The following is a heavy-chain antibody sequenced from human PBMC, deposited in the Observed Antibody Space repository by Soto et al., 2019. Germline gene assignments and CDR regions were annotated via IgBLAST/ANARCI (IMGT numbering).Heavy chain of an antibody. CDR3: AKGWMDV. CDR1: GLTVRSHA. CDR2: IYASDST. V-gene: IGHV3-53*01. Sequence: EVQLVESGGRLIQPGGSLRLSCAVSGLTVRSHAMSWVRQAPGEGLEWVSVIYASDSTHYADSVKGRFTISRDNSKNTLFLQMNSLRAEDTAVYYCAKGWMDVWGQGTTVTVS. J-gene: IGHJ6*02.